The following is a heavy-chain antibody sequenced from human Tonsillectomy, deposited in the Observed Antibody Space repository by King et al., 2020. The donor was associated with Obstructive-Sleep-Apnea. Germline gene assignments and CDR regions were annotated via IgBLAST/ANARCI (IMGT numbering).Heavy chain of an antibody. CDR1: GFTFSSYA. Sequence: VQLVESGGGLVQPGGSLRLSCAASGFTFSSYAMSWVRQAPGKGLEWVSAISGSGGSPYYANSVKGRFTISIDNSKKTLYLQMNSLRAEDTAVYYCAKDSSYDSSGAGDFQHWGQGTLVTVSS. D-gene: IGHD3-22*01. V-gene: IGHV3-23*04. J-gene: IGHJ1*01. CDR3: AKDSSYDSSGAGDFQH. CDR2: ISGSGGSP.